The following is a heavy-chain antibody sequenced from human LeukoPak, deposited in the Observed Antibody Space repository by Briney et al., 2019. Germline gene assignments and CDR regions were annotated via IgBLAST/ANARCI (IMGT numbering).Heavy chain of an antibody. CDR1: GFTFSSYW. J-gene: IGHJ4*02. CDR2: MKYDGSEQ. Sequence: GGSLRLSCAASGFTFSSYWMSWVRQAPGKGLEWVANMKYDGSEQYYVDSVKGRFTISRDNAKNSLYLQMNSLRAEDTAVYYCARDIEAAGLFLDYWGQGTPVTVSS. D-gene: IGHD6-13*01. V-gene: IGHV3-7*01. CDR3: ARDIEAAGLFLDY.